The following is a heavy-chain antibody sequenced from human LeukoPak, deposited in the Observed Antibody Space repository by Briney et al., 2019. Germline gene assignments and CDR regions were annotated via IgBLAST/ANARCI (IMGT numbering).Heavy chain of an antibody. CDR3: ARERVYSYGLFDY. V-gene: IGHV3-30-3*01. Sequence: PGRSLRLSCAASGFTFSSYAMHWVRQAPGKGLEWVAVISYDGSNKYYADSVKGRFTTSRDNSKNTLYLQMNSLRAEDTAVYYCARERVYSYGLFDYWGQGTLVTVSS. CDR1: GFTFSSYA. CDR2: ISYDGSNK. J-gene: IGHJ4*02. D-gene: IGHD5-18*01.